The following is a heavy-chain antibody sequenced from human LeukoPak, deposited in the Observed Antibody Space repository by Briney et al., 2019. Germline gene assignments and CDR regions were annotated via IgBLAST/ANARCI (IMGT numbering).Heavy chain of an antibody. D-gene: IGHD1-26*01. CDR3: ARKWNSGSFDY. CDR2: IIPIFGTA. V-gene: IGHV1-69*13. Sequence: GASVKVSCKASGGTFSSYAISWVRQAPGQGLEWMGGIIPIFGTANYAQKFQGRVTITADESTSAAYMELSSLRSEDTAVYYCARKWNSGSFDYWGQGTLVTVSS. CDR1: GGTFSSYA. J-gene: IGHJ4*02.